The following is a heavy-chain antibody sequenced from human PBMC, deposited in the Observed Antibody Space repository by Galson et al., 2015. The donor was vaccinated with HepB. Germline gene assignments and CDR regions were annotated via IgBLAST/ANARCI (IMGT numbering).Heavy chain of an antibody. J-gene: IGHJ4*02. D-gene: IGHD4/OR15-4a*01. V-gene: IGHV3-48*02. CDR1: GITFSGCS. CDR2: ISSSGTGI. Sequence: SLRLSCAASGITFSGCSMNWVRQAPGKGLEWVSYISSSGTGIHYADSVKGRFTISIDNAKNSLYLQMNSLRDEDTAVYYCARATYGGWNGFDYWGQGTLVTVSS. CDR3: ARATYGGWNGFDY.